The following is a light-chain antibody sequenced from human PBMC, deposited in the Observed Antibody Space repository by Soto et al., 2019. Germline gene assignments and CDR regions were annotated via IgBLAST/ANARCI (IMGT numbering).Light chain of an antibody. CDR2: AAS. CDR3: QSFNSAPYT. J-gene: IGKJ2*01. CDR1: QVISNY. V-gene: IGKV1-27*01. Sequence: DIQMTQSPSSLSASVGDRVTITCRASQVISNYLPWYQQKPGKVPKLLVYAASTLQSGVPSRFSGSGSGTDFTLTITSLQPEDVATYYCQSFNSAPYTFGQGTKLEI.